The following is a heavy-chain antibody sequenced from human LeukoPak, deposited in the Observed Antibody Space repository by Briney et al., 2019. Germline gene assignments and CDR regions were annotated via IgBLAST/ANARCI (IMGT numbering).Heavy chain of an antibody. V-gene: IGHV4-34*01. Sequence: SETLSLTCAVCGGSFSAYYWSWIRQPPGKGLEWIGEINHSGTTKCNPSLKSRVTISVDTSENQFSLKLSSVTAADTAVYYCVKNNWFDPWGQGTLVTVSS. CDR3: VKNNWFDP. J-gene: IGHJ5*02. CDR1: GGSFSAYY. CDR2: INHSGTT.